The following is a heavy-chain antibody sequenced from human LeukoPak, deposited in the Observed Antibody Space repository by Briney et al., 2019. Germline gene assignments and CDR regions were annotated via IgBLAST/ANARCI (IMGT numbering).Heavy chain of an antibody. D-gene: IGHD1-26*01. CDR1: GFTFNIYA. CDR3: VRRRTGGSSKFPWDY. J-gene: IGHJ4*02. Sequence: GGSLRLSCAASGFTFNIYAMNWVRQAPGKGPEWVSGISGIGGSTYYGDSAKGRFTSSRDNSMKTMYLQMNSLRAEDTAVYYCVRRRTGGSSKFPWDYWGQGTLVTVSS. V-gene: IGHV3-23*01. CDR2: ISGIGGST.